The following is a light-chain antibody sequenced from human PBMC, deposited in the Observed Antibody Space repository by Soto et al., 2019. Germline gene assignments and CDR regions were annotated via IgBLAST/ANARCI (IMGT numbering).Light chain of an antibody. CDR3: QKYSSVIT. V-gene: IGKV1-27*01. Sequence: DIQMTQSPSSLSASVGDRVTITCRASQGISNFLAWYQQKPGKVPKLLISAASTLQSGVPSRFSGSGSGTDFTLTSTSLQPDDVATYYCQKYSSVITFGQGTRLEIK. CDR2: AAS. J-gene: IGKJ5*01. CDR1: QGISNF.